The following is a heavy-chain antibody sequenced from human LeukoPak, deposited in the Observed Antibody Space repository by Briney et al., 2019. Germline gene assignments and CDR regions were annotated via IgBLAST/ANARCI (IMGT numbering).Heavy chain of an antibody. CDR2: ISGSGGST. J-gene: IGHJ5*02. CDR3: ARGPSSPYYYDTSGYYH. V-gene: IGHV3-23*01. CDR1: GFTFSSYA. D-gene: IGHD3-22*01. Sequence: PGGSLRLSCAASGFTFSSYAMSWVRQAPGKGLEWVSAISGSGGSTYYADSVKGRFTISRDNSKNTLYLQMNSRRAEDTAVYYFARGPSSPYYYDTSGYYHWGQGTLVTASS.